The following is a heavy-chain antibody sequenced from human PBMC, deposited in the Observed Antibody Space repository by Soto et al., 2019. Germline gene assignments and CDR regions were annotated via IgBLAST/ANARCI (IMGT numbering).Heavy chain of an antibody. CDR2: IGTTGDT. CDR3: ARAIGPTLFDY. Sequence: GGSLRLSCSASGFTFSSYDMHWDRQGSGKGLEWVSAIGTTGDTYYAGSVKGRFTISRENAKNSLYLQTNSLRAGDTAIYFCARAIGPTLFDYWDQGPLVTVSS. V-gene: IGHV3-13*04. CDR1: GFTFSSYD. J-gene: IGHJ4*02. D-gene: IGHD3-22*01.